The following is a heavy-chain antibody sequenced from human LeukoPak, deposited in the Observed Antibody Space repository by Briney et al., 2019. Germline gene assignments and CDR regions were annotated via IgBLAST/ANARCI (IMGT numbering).Heavy chain of an antibody. CDR2: IYYSGST. J-gene: IGHJ4*02. Sequence: PSETLSLTCTVSGGSISSYYWTWIRQTPGKGLEWIGYIYYSGSTNYNPSLKSRVTISVDTSKNQFSLRLSSVTAADTAVYYCATVYCSRGNCIPDYWGQGTLVTVSS. CDR3: ATVYCSRGNCIPDY. V-gene: IGHV4-59*01. D-gene: IGHD2-15*01. CDR1: GGSISSYY.